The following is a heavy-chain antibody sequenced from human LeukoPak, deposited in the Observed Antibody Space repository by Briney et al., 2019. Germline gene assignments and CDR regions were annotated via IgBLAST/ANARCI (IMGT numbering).Heavy chain of an antibody. J-gene: IGHJ3*02. CDR3: ARDHDSSVDAFDI. CDR2: INHSGST. Sequence: SETLSLTCAVYGGSFSGYYWSWIRQPPGKGLEWIGGINHSGSTNYNPSLKSRVTISVDTSKNQFSLKLSSVTAADTAVYYCARDHDSSVDAFDIWGQGTMVTVSS. V-gene: IGHV4-34*01. D-gene: IGHD3-22*01. CDR1: GGSFSGYY.